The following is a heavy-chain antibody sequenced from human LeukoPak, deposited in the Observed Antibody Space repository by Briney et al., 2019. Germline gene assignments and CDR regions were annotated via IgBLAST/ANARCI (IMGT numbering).Heavy chain of an antibody. J-gene: IGHJ4*02. Sequence: GGSLRLSCAASGFTFSNAWMSWVRQAPGKGLEWVGRIKSKSDGGTTDYAAPVKGRFTISRDDSKNTLYLQMNSLKTEDTAVYYCNTNLYSGYDFKGPNDYWGQGTLVTVSS. D-gene: IGHD5-12*01. CDR1: GFTFSNAW. CDR2: IKSKSDGGTT. CDR3: NTNLYSGYDFKGPNDY. V-gene: IGHV3-15*01.